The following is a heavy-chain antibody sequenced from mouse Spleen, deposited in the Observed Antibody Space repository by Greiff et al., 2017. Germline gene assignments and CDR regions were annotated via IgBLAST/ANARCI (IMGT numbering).Heavy chain of an antibody. CDR1: GFTFSSYD. Sequence: EVKLMESGGGLVQPGGSLKLSCAASGFTFSSYDMSWVRQTPEKRLEWVAAINSNGGSTYYPDTVKDRVTISRDNAKNTLYLQMSSLRSEDTALYYCARVTTMVSYYFDYWGQGTTLTGSS. V-gene: IGHV5-6-2*01. CDR2: INSNGGST. CDR3: ARVTTMVSYYFDY. D-gene: IGHD1-1*02. J-gene: IGHJ2*01.